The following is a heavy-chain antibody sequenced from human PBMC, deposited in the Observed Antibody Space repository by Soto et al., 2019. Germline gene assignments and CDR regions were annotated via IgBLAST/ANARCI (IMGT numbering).Heavy chain of an antibody. Sequence: QISLKESGPTLVKLTQTLTLTCSFSGFSLSTTGVGVGWIRQSPGKALEWLAIIYWDNDKRYSPSLKSRVTIIKDTSKNQVVLTVTNMDPVDTGTYYCARSLWFGELHWGQGALVTVSS. V-gene: IGHV2-5*02. CDR1: GFSLSTTGVG. CDR2: IYWDNDK. CDR3: ARSLWFGELH. D-gene: IGHD3-10*01. J-gene: IGHJ4*02.